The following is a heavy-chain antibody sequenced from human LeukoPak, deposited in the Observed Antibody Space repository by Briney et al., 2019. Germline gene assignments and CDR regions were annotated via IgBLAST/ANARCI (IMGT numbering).Heavy chain of an antibody. CDR1: GFTFSSYG. CDR2: ISYDGSNK. CDR3: AKDVSGAGHYYYFMDV. Sequence: GRSLRLSCAASGFTFSSYGMHWGRHAPGPGLGWVAVISYDGSNKYYADSVNGRFTISRDNSKNTLYLQMNSLRAEHTAVYYCAKDVSGAGHYYYFMDVWGEGTTVTVSS. V-gene: IGHV3-30*18. J-gene: IGHJ6*03. D-gene: IGHD1-26*01.